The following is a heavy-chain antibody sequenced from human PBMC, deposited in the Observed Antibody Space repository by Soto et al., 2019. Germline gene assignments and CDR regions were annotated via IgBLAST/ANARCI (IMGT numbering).Heavy chain of an antibody. Sequence: KASETLSLTCTVSGGSISNFYWSWIRQPPGKGLEWIGYISYSGNTNYNPSLKSRVSISVDMSKNQLSLNLTSVTAADTAVYYCARAPMVLSRSYFDSWGQGTPVTVSS. D-gene: IGHD2-8*01. CDR2: ISYSGNT. V-gene: IGHV4-59*01. CDR3: ARAPMVLSRSYFDS. J-gene: IGHJ4*02. CDR1: GGSISNFY.